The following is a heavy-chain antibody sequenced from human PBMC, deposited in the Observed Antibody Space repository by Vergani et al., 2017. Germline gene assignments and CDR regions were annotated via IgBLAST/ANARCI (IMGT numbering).Heavy chain of an antibody. V-gene: IGHV4-61*02. D-gene: IGHD6-13*01. J-gene: IGHJ4*02. CDR2: IFSSGTT. Sequence: QVQLQESGPGLVKPSQTLSLSCTVSGGSVRTSIGYYWTWIRQPAGKTLEWIGEIFSSGTTHYNPSFKNRVTISVATSKNQFSLKLNSVTAADTAVYYCARGSRAEGGSGPDKWGQGTLVTVSS. CDR3: ARGSRAEGGSGPDK. CDR1: GGSVRTSIGYY.